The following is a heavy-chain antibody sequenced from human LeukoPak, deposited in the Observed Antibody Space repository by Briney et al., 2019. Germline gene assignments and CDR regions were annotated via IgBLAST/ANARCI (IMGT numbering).Heavy chain of an antibody. J-gene: IGHJ4*02. CDR2: IWYDGSNK. D-gene: IGHD3-22*01. CDR1: GFTFSSYG. CDR3: ARDGDYYDSSGSLFVF. V-gene: IGHV3-33*01. Sequence: GGSLRLSCAASGFTFSSYGMHWVRQAPGKGLEWVAVIWYDGSNKYYADSVKGRLTISRDNSKTTLYLQMNSLRAEDTAVYYCARDGDYYDSSGSLFVFGGQGTLVTVSS.